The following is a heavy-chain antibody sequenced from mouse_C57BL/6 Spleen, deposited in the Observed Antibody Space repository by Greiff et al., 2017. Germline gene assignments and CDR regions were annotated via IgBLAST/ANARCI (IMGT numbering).Heavy chain of an antibody. Sequence: VMLVESGPGLVQPSQSLSITCTVSGFSLTSYGVHWVRQSPGKGLEWLGVIWSGGSTDYNAAFISRLSISKDNSKSQVFFKMNSLQADDTAIYYCAREELLEGNYAMDYWGQGTSVTVSS. CDR1: GFSLTSYG. J-gene: IGHJ4*01. V-gene: IGHV2-2*01. CDR2: IWSGGST. D-gene: IGHD1-1*01. CDR3: AREELLEGNYAMDY.